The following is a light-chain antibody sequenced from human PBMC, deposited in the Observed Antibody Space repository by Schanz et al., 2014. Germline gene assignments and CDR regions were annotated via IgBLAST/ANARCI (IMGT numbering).Light chain of an antibody. Sequence: EIVMTQSPGTLSVSPGERATLSCRASQTVSSSLAWYQQKPGQATRLLIYGASIRATGIPARFSGSGSGTDFTLTITRLEPEDFAVYYCQQYDSSPVTFGQGTKVEIK. CDR2: GAS. J-gene: IGKJ1*01. V-gene: IGKV3-20*01. CDR1: QTVSSS. CDR3: QQYDSSPVT.